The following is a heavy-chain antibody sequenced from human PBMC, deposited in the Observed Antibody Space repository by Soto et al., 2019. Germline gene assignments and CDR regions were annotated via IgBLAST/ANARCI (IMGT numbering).Heavy chain of an antibody. Sequence: SETLSLTCAVSGGSISSGGYSWSWIRQPPGKGLEWIGYIYHSGSTYYNPSLKSRVTISVDRSKNQFSLKLSSVTAADTAVYYCARYDGGNGCLDVWGKGTTVTVSS. CDR2: IYHSGST. D-gene: IGHD2-15*01. CDR3: ARYDGGNGCLDV. V-gene: IGHV4-30-2*01. CDR1: GGSISSGGYS. J-gene: IGHJ6*04.